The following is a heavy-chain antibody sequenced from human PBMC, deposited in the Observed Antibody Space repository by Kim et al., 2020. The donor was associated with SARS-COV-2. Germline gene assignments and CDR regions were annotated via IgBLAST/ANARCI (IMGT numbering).Heavy chain of an antibody. Sequence: GGSLRLSCAATGFTFSDYAMTWVRQAPGKGLEWVSGISGSGGSTFYADSVKGRFTISRDNPKNTLFLQLNSLRAGDTAVYYCAKGEAAGYWYFDLWGRGT. J-gene: IGHJ2*01. CDR1: GFTFSDYA. V-gene: IGHV3-23*01. D-gene: IGHD6-13*01. CDR2: ISGSGGST. CDR3: AKGEAAGYWYFDL.